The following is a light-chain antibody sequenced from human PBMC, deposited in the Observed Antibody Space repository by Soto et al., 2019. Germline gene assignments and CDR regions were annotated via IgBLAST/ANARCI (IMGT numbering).Light chain of an antibody. CDR2: AAS. J-gene: IGKJ4*01. CDR3: QESFNYRALP. CDR1: QTISSF. Sequence: DIPMPQSPSSLSASVGDRVTITCRASQTISSFLNWYQHKPGSAPRLLIHAASTLQTGVPSRFSGSGSGTDFTLTISCLQPEDFATYYCQESFNYRALPFGGGTKVEIK. V-gene: IGKV1-39*01.